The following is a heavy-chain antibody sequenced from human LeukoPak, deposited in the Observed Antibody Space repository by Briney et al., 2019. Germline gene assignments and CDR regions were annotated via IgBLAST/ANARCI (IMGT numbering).Heavy chain of an antibody. CDR2: IIDVGGT. CDR3: AKDYCRGGNCPLPFFDS. CDR1: GSTLTEHA. V-gene: IGHV3-23*01. J-gene: IGHJ4*02. D-gene: IGHD2-15*01. Sequence: GGSLRLSCAVSGSTLTEHAWSWVRQAPGEGLEWVSGIIDVGGTYYADSVKGCFTISRDSSKNTLYLQMNSLRAEDTATYYCAKDYCRGGNCPLPFFDSWGQGTLVTVSS.